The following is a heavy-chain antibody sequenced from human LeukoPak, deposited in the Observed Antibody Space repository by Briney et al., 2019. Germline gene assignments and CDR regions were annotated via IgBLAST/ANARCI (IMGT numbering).Heavy chain of an antibody. CDR3: AKDLNGGNFDY. Sequence: PGGSLRLSCAASGFSVSSNYMTWVRQAPGKGLEWVANIKQDGSEKSYADSVRGRFTISRDNAKNSLYLQMNSLRAEDTAVYYCAKDLNGGNFDYWGQGTLVTVSS. CDR2: IKQDGSEK. CDR1: GFSVSSNY. J-gene: IGHJ4*02. V-gene: IGHV3-7*01. D-gene: IGHD4-23*01.